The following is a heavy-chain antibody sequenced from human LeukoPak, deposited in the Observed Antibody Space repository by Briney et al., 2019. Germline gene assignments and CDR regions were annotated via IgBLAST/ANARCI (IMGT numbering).Heavy chain of an antibody. CDR2: IKTVGSEK. Sequence: HPGGSLRLSCEASGFTFSSYWMSWVRQAPGKGLEWVANIKTVGSEKYYVDSVKGRFTISRDNAKNSLYLQMNSLRAEDTAVYYCARDYTGYFPWGQGTLVIVSS. J-gene: IGHJ5*02. D-gene: IGHD3-9*01. V-gene: IGHV3-7*03. CDR3: ARDYTGYFP. CDR1: GFTFSSYW.